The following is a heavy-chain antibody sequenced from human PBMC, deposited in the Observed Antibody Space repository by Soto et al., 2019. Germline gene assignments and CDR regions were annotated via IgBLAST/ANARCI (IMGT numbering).Heavy chain of an antibody. CDR2: IYYSGST. CDR3: AQGYPNGPYKGARRNGMDV. J-gene: IGHJ6*02. V-gene: IGHV4-30-4*01. Sequence: PSETLSLTCTVSGGSISSGDYYWSWIRQPPGKGLEWIGYIYYSGSTYYNPSLKSRVTISVDTSKNQFSLKLSSVTAADTAVYYCAQGYPNGPYKGARRNGMDVWGQGTTVTVSS. D-gene: IGHD6-6*01. CDR1: GGSISSGDYY.